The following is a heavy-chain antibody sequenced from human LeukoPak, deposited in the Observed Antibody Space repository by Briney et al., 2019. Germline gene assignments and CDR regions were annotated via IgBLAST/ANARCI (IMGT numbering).Heavy chain of an antibody. Sequence: GGSLRLSCAASGFNFNKAWMTWVRQAPGRGLEWVGRIRSNNEGGTTDYAAPVKGRVTISRDDSRQTLYLQMNNLKIEDTAVYYCTRDLYWAFGWGQGTLVTVSS. CDR2: IRSNNEGGTT. CDR3: TRDLYWAFG. J-gene: IGHJ4*02. V-gene: IGHV3-15*01. CDR1: GFNFNKAW. D-gene: IGHD3-3*01.